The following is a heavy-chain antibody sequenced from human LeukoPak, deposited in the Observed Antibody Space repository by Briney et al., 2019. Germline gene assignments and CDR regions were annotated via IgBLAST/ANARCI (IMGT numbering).Heavy chain of an antibody. CDR1: GFALSHHG. D-gene: IGHD1-14*01. J-gene: IGHJ4*02. CDR3: ARALSSTGGSYYFDS. V-gene: IGHV3-30*02. CDR2: VRYDGSDK. Sequence: RGSLRLSCIASGFALSHHGMHWVRQPPGKGLEWVAFVRYDGSDKYYADSVKGRFTVSRDNSNNALDLQMNTLTVEDTAVYYCARALSSTGGSYYFDSWGQGTLVTVSS.